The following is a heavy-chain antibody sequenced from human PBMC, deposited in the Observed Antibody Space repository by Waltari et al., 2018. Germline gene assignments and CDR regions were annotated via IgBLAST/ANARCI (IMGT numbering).Heavy chain of an antibody. J-gene: IGHJ4*02. CDR3: APATYYFDY. V-gene: IGHV1-3*01. D-gene: IGHD1-1*01. CDR1: GYTFTSYA. CDR2: IDPGNGKT. Sequence: QVQLVQSGAEVKKPGASVKVSCRASGYTFTSYAMHWVRQAPGQRLECMGWIDPGNGKTEYSQKFQSRVTITRDPTASTAYMELSSLRSEDTAVYYCAPATYYFDYWGQGTLVTVSS.